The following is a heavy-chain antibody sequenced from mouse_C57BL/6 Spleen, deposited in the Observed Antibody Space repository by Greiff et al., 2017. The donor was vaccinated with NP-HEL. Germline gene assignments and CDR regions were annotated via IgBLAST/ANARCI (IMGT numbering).Heavy chain of an antibody. CDR2: IWRGGST. CDR3: AGFDYYGSSPYAMDY. D-gene: IGHD1-1*01. CDR1: GFSLTSYG. J-gene: IGHJ4*01. V-gene: IGHV2-5*01. Sequence: QVQLKQSGPGLVQPSQSLSITCTVSGFSLTSYGVHWVRQSPGKGLEWLGVIWRGGSTDYNAAFMSRLSITKDNSKSQVFFKMNSLQADDTAIYYCAGFDYYGSSPYAMDYWGQGTSVTVSS.